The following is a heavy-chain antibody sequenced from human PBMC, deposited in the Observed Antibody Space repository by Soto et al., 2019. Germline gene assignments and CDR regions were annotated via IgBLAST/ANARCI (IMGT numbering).Heavy chain of an antibody. CDR1: GGSISTYY. Sequence: LSLTCTVSGGSISTYYWSWIRQPPGKGLEWIGYINYSGRTNYNPSLKSRVTMSLDTSKNQFSLKLRSVTAADTALFYCARYAGSSWFDYWGQGTLVTVSS. J-gene: IGHJ4*02. V-gene: IGHV4-59*01. CDR3: ARYAGSSWFDY. CDR2: INYSGRT. D-gene: IGHD6-13*01.